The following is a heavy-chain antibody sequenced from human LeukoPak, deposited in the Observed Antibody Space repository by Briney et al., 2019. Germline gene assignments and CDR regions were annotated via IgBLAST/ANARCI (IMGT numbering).Heavy chain of an antibody. CDR3: ARAVWEYYYDSSGYNRKIYYFDY. D-gene: IGHD3-22*01. V-gene: IGHV3-21*01. J-gene: IGHJ4*02. Sequence: PGGSLRLSCAASGFTFSSYSMNWVRQAPGKGLEWVSSISSSSSYIYYADSVKGRFTISRDNAKNSLYLQMNSLRAEDTAVYYCARAVWEYYYDSSGYNRKIYYFDYWGQGTLVTVSS. CDR1: GFTFSSYS. CDR2: ISSSSSYI.